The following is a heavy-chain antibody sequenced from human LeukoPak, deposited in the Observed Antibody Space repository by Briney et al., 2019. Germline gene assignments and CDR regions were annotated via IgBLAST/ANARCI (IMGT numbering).Heavy chain of an antibody. J-gene: IGHJ4*02. Sequence: SETLSLTCTVSGGSISSYYWSWIRQPPGKGLEWIGYIYYSGSTNYNPSLKSRVTISVDTSKNQFSLKLSSVTAADTAVYYCARLYSSSWYDGDYWGQGTLVTVSS. D-gene: IGHD6-13*01. CDR2: IYYSGST. CDR3: ARLYSSSWYDGDY. CDR1: GGSISSYY. V-gene: IGHV4-59*08.